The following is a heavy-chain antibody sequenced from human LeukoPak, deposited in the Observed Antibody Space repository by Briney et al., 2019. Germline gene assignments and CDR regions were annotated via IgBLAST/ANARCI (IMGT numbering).Heavy chain of an antibody. CDR2: IYTSGST. Sequence: SETLSLTCTVSGGSISSGSYYWSWIRQPAGKGLEWIGRIYTSGSTNYNPSLKSRVTISVDTSKNQFSLKLSSVTAADTAVYYCAREHPPIVDWGQGTLVTVSS. CDR1: GGSISSGSYY. CDR3: AREHPPIVD. J-gene: IGHJ4*02. D-gene: IGHD2-21*01. V-gene: IGHV4-61*02.